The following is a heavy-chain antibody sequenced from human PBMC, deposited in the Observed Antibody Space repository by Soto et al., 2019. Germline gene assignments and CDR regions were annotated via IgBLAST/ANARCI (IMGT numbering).Heavy chain of an antibody. Sequence: GASVKVSCKASGYTFTSYGISWVRQAPGQGLEWMGWISAYNGNTNYAQKLQGRVTMPTDTSTSTAYMELRSLRSDDTAVYDCARQYYYDSSGYYVPFDYWGQGTLVTVSS. CDR2: ISAYNGNT. V-gene: IGHV1-18*01. CDR1: GYTFTSYG. D-gene: IGHD3-22*01. CDR3: ARQYYYDSSGYYVPFDY. J-gene: IGHJ4*02.